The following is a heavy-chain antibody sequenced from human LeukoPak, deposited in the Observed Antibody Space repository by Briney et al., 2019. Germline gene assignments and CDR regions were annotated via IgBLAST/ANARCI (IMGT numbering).Heavy chain of an antibody. CDR1: GYTFTGYY. J-gene: IGHJ6*02. Sequence: ASVKVSCKASGYTFTGYYMHWVRQAPGQGLEWMGWINPNSGGTNYAQKFQGRVTMTRDTSINTAYMELSRLRSDDTAVYYCARGGYYDSSGYYPPSYYYYGMDVWGQGTTVTVSS. CDR2: INPNSGGT. CDR3: ARGGYYDSSGYYPPSYYYYGMDV. V-gene: IGHV1-2*02. D-gene: IGHD3-22*01.